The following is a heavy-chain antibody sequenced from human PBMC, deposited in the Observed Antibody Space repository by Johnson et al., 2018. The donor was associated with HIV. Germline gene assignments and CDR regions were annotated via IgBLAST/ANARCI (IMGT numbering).Heavy chain of an antibody. CDR1: GFTFSSYA. D-gene: IGHD4-23*01. J-gene: IGHJ3*02. V-gene: IGHV3-30-3*01. Sequence: QVQLVESGGGVVQPGRSLRLSCAASGFTFSSYAMHWVRQAPGKGLEWVAVISYDGSNKYYADSEKGRCTISRDNSKNTLYLQVNGLRVEDTAVFYCASGEDYGGNYGALDIWGQGTMVTVSS. CDR2: ISYDGSNK. CDR3: ASGEDYGGNYGALDI.